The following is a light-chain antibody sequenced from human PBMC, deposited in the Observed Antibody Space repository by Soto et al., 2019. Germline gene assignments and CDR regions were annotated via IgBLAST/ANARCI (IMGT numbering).Light chain of an antibody. V-gene: IGLV2-14*01. Sequence: SALTQPASVSGSPGQSITISCTGTSSDVGGYNYVSWYEHHPGKAPKLMIYEVSNRPSGVSNRFSGSKSGNTASLTISGLQAEDEADYYCSSYTSSSTLVFGGGTQLTVL. CDR1: SSDVGGYNY. CDR3: SSYTSSSTLV. J-gene: IGLJ2*01. CDR2: EVS.